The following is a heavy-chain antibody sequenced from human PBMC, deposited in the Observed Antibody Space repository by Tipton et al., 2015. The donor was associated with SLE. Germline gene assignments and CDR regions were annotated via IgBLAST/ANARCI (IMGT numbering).Heavy chain of an antibody. Sequence: RSLRLSCAASGFTFSSYAMSWVRQAPGKGLEWVAVISYDGSNKYYADSVKGRFTISRDNSKNTLYLQMNSLRAEDTAVYYCARVGYYDFWSGYPNWFDPWGQGTLVTVSS. CDR2: ISYDGSNK. CDR3: ARVGYYDFWSGYPNWFDP. D-gene: IGHD3-3*01. CDR1: GFTFSSYA. J-gene: IGHJ5*02. V-gene: IGHV3-30*03.